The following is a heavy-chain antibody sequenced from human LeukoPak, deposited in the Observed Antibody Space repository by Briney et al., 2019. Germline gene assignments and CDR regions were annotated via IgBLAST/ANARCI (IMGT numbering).Heavy chain of an antibody. CDR1: GFTFSRYS. Sequence: GGSLRLSCAASGFTFSRYSLTWVRQAPGKGLEWLSYIGGDGITKFYADSVMGRFTISRDNAKNSLYLQMNSLRAEDTAVYYCARVADYIDAFDIWGQGTMVTVSS. J-gene: IGHJ3*02. CDR3: ARVADYIDAFDI. V-gene: IGHV3-48*01. CDR2: IGGDGITK. D-gene: IGHD3-16*01.